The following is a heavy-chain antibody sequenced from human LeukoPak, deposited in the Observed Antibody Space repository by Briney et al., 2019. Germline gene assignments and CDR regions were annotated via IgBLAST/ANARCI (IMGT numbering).Heavy chain of an antibody. V-gene: IGHV4-34*01. CDR2: INHSGST. Sequence: KSSETLSLTCAVYGGSFSGYYWSWIRQPPGKGLEWIGEINHSGSTNYNPSLKSRVTIPVDTSKNQFSLKLSSVTAADTAVYYCARRGATIAYWGQGTLVTVSS. D-gene: IGHD5-24*01. CDR3: ARRGATIAY. CDR1: GGSFSGYY. J-gene: IGHJ4*02.